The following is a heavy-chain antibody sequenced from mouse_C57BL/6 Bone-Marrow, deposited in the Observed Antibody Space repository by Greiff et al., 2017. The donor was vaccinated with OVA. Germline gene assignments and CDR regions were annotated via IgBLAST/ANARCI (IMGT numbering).Heavy chain of an antibody. D-gene: IGHD1-1*01. CDR1: GFTFSDYG. V-gene: IGHV5-15*01. CDR3: ARRGHYGSRGFAY. CDR2: ISNLAYSI. Sequence: EVMLVESGGGLVQPGGSLKLSCAASGFTFSDYGMAWVRQAPRKGPEWVAFISNLAYSIYYADTVTGRFTISRENAKNTLYLEMSSLRSEDTAMYYCARRGHYGSRGFAYWGQGTLVTVSA. J-gene: IGHJ3*01.